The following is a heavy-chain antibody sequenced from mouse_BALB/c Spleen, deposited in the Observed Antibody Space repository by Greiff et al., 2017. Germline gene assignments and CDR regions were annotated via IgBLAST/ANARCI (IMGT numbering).Heavy chain of an antibody. CDR3: ARNYGSSYGYFDY. D-gene: IGHD1-1*01. CDR2: ISSGGST. V-gene: IGHV5-6-5*01. CDR1: GFTFSSYA. J-gene: IGHJ2*01. Sequence: EVHLVESGGGLVKPGGSLKLSCAASGFTFSSYAMSWVRQTPEKRLEWVASISSGGSTYYPDSVKGRFTISRDNARNILYLQMSSLRSEDTAMYYCARNYGSSYGYFDYWGQGTTLTVSS.